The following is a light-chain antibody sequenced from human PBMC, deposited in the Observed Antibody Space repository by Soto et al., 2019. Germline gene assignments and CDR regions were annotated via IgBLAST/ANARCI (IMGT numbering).Light chain of an antibody. Sequence: DIQMTQSPSSLSASVGDRVTITCRASQDIRNDVGWYQQKAGKAPNRLIFAASSLHSGVPSRFSGSRSGTEFTLTIASLQPEYFATYYCLQHNTYPFTFGGGTKVDIK. CDR3: LQHNTYPFT. CDR2: AAS. CDR1: QDIRND. V-gene: IGKV1-17*01. J-gene: IGKJ4*01.